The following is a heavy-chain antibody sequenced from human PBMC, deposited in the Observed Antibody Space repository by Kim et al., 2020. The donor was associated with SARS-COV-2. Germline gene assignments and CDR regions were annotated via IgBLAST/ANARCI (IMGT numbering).Heavy chain of an antibody. CDR3: ARNRVGRYYDILTGYYRGGFDY. Sequence: GGSLRLSCAASGFTFSSYSMNWVRQAPGKGLEWVSSISSSSSYIYYADSVKGRFTISRDNAKNSLYLQMNSLRAEDTAVYYCARNRVGRYYDILTGYYRGGFDYWGQGTLVTVSS. CDR1: GFTFSSYS. J-gene: IGHJ4*02. V-gene: IGHV3-21*01. CDR2: ISSSSSYI. D-gene: IGHD3-9*01.